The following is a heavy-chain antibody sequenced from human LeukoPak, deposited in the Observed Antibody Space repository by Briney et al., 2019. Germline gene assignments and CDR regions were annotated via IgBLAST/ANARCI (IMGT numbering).Heavy chain of an antibody. Sequence: GGSLRLSCAASGFTFSNFWMHWVRQAPGKGLVWVSRINGDGSSTSYADSVKGRFTISRDNAKNTLFLQMSSLRAEDTAIYYCARIRYSGYDDWGQGTLVTVSS. D-gene: IGHD5-12*01. V-gene: IGHV3-74*01. J-gene: IGHJ4*02. CDR2: INGDGSST. CDR1: GFTFSNFW. CDR3: ARIRYSGYDD.